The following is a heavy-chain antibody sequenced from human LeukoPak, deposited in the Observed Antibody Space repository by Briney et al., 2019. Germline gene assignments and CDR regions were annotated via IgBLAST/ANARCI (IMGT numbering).Heavy chain of an antibody. CDR2: IKQDGSEK. Sequence: GGSLRLSCAASGFTFSSYWMSWVRQAPGKGLEWVANIKQDGSEKYYVDSVKGRFTISRDNAKNSLYLQMNSLRAEDTAVYYCARDPTYYYDSSGYSYWGQGTLVTVSS. D-gene: IGHD3-22*01. J-gene: IGHJ4*02. V-gene: IGHV3-7*01. CDR3: ARDPTYYYDSSGYSY. CDR1: GFTFSSYW.